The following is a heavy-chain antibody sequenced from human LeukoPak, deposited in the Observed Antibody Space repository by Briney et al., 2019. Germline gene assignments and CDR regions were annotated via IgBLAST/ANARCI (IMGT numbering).Heavy chain of an antibody. D-gene: IGHD6-6*01. CDR3: ARGNIATRRGENWFDP. V-gene: IGHV1-2*02. J-gene: IGHJ5*02. Sequence: GASVKVSCKASGYTFTGDFIHWVRQAPGQGLEWMGWINSESGGTNYARKFQGRVTMTRDTSISTAYMELSSLRSDDTAVFYCARGNIATRRGENWFDPWGQGTLVTVSS. CDR1: GYTFTGDF. CDR2: INSESGGT.